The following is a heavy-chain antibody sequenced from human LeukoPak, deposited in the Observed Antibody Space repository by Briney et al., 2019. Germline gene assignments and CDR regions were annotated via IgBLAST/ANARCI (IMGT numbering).Heavy chain of an antibody. CDR3: AKDSQYYDYVWGALPHSMPDY. CDR2: ISGSGGST. Sequence: GGSLRLSCAASGFTFSSYAMSWVRQAPGKGLEWVSAISGSGGSTYYADSVKGRFTISRDNSKNTLHLQMNSLRAEDTAVYYCAKDSQYYDYVWGALPHSMPDYWGQGTLVTVSS. CDR1: GFTFSSYA. V-gene: IGHV3-23*01. J-gene: IGHJ4*02. D-gene: IGHD3-16*01.